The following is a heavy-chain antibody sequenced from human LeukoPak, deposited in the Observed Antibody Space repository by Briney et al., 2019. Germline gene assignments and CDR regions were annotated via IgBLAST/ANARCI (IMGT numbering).Heavy chain of an antibody. J-gene: IGHJ4*02. CDR2: IIPIFGTA. Sequence: SVKVSCKASGGTFSSHAISWVRQAPGQGLEWMGGIIPIFGTANYAQKFQGRVTITADESTSTAYMELSSLRSEDTAVYYCARATDYCDSSGHWDFDYWGQGTLVTVSS. V-gene: IGHV1-69*01. CDR1: GGTFSSHA. CDR3: ARATDYCDSSGHWDFDY. D-gene: IGHD3-22*01.